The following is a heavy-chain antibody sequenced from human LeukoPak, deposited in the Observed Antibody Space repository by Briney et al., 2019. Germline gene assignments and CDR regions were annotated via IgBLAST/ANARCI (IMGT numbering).Heavy chain of an antibody. J-gene: IGHJ5*02. CDR1: GYTFTSYG. CDR3: ARAYSSLNWFDP. Sequence: ASVKVSCKASGYTFTSYGISWVRQAPGQGLEWMVWISAYNGNTNYAQKLQGRVTMTTDTSTSTAYMELRSLRSDDTAVYYCARAYSSLNWFDPWGQGTLVTVSS. D-gene: IGHD6-13*01. V-gene: IGHV1-18*01. CDR2: ISAYNGNT.